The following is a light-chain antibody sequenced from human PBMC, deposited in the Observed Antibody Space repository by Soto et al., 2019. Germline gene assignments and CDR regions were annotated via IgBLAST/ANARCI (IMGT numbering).Light chain of an antibody. CDR1: QYVGTQ. CDR3: HQCQSWPRT. CDR2: YAS. V-gene: IGKV3-11*01. J-gene: IGKJ1*01. Sequence: IMFKPSPVILTPSHAEAATLSCRASQYVGTQLAWYQHKPGQAPRLLIYYASNRATGIPARFSGSGSGTDFTLTINSLAPEDFAIYYCHQCQSWPRTFGQGTKVDI.